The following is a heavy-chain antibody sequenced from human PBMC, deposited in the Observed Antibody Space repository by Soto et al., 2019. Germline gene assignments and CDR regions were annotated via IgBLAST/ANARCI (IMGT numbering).Heavy chain of an antibody. D-gene: IGHD5-18*01. V-gene: IGHV4-30-4*01. J-gene: IGHJ4*02. CDR2: LYYSGST. Sequence: QVQLQESGPGLVKPSQTLSLTCTVSGVSISSGDNYWSWIRQPPGKGLEWIAYLYYSGSTYYNASLQSRVTISIDTSKNQFSLNLSLVTAADTAVYYCARGKGGYSNWGQGTLVTVSS. CDR1: GVSISSGDNY. CDR3: ARGKGGYSN.